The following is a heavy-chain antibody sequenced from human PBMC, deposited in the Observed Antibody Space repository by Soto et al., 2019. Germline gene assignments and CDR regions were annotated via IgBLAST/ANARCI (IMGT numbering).Heavy chain of an antibody. CDR1: GYTFTSYA. Sequence: ASVKVSCKASGYTFTSYAMHWVRPAPGQRLEWMGWINAGIGDTEYSQKFQGRVTITRDTSASTAYMELSSLRSEDTAVYYCARTSGYYFFDSWGQGTLVTVSS. D-gene: IGHD3-22*01. J-gene: IGHJ4*02. V-gene: IGHV1-3*01. CDR3: ARTSGYYFFDS. CDR2: INAGIGDT.